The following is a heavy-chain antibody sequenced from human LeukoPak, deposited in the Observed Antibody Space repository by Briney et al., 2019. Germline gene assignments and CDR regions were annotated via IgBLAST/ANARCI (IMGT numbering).Heavy chain of an antibody. CDR2: TIPMSETP. Sequence: GASVKVSCKASGGTFSINAITWVRQAPGQGLEWMGGTIPMSETPKYTQKFQGRVTITTDESTNTAYMELSSLRSEDTAVYYCARDKNSGECVSNSCYGVWPLDIWGQGTMVTVSS. D-gene: IGHD2-2*01. CDR3: ARDKNSGECVSNSCYGVWPLDI. V-gene: IGHV1-69*05. CDR1: GGTFSINA. J-gene: IGHJ3*02.